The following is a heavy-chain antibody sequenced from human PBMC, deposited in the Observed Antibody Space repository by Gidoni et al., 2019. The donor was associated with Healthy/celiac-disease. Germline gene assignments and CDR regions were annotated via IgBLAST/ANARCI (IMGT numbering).Heavy chain of an antibody. CDR1: GGSFSGYY. Sequence: QVQLQQWGAGLLKPSETLSLTCAVYGGSFSGYYWRWLRQPPGKGLEWIGEINHSGSTNYNPSLKSRVTISVDTSKNQFSLKLSSVTAADTAVYYCARGRDDYVWGSYPKNWFDPWGQGTLVTVSS. D-gene: IGHD3-16*02. V-gene: IGHV4-34*01. J-gene: IGHJ5*02. CDR3: ARGRDDYVWGSYPKNWFDP. CDR2: INHSGST.